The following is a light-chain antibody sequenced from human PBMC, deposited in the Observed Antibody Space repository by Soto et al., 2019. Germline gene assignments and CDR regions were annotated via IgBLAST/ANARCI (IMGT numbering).Light chain of an antibody. CDR2: GAS. CDR3: QHYKSWPPL. V-gene: IGKV3-15*01. J-gene: IGKJ3*01. Sequence: ELVMTQSPATLSVSPGERATLSCRASKSVSNNVAWYQHKPGQAPRLLISGASTRATGIAARFSGGGSGPEFTLTINSLQSEDFALYYCQHYKSWPPLFGPGMKVEIK. CDR1: KSVSNN.